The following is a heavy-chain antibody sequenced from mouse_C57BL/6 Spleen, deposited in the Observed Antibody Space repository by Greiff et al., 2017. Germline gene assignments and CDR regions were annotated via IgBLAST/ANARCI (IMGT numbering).Heavy chain of an antibody. CDR3: APSTIVTSDFDY. V-gene: IGHV1-80*01. Sequence: VQLQQSGAELVKPGASVKISCKASGYAFSSYWMHWVKQRPGKGLEWIGQIYPGDGDTNYNGKFKGKATLTADKSSSTAYMQLSSLTSEDSAVYFCAPSTIVTSDFDYWGQGTTLSVSS. CDR2: IYPGDGDT. CDR1: GYAFSSYW. J-gene: IGHJ2*01. D-gene: IGHD2-12*01.